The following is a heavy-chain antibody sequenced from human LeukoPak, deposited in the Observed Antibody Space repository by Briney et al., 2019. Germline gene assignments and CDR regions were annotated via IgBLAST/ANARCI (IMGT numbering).Heavy chain of an antibody. CDR1: GGSISSGGYS. J-gene: IGHJ5*02. CDR2: IYHSGST. Sequence: PSQTLSLTCAVSGGSISSGGYSWSWIRQPPGKGLEWIGYIYHSGSTYYNPSLKSRVTISVDRSKNQFSLKLSSVTAADTAVYYCARAGRTIAVAGTFRGWFDPWGQGTLVTVSS. V-gene: IGHV4-30-2*01. CDR3: ARAGRTIAVAGTFRGWFDP. D-gene: IGHD6-19*01.